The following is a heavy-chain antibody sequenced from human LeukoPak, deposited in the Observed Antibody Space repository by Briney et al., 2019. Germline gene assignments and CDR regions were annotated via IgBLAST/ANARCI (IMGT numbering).Heavy chain of an antibody. CDR3: ARGIGVDY. D-gene: IGHD2/OR15-2a*01. CDR1: GSTFSSYA. Sequence: GGSLRLSCAASGSTFSSYAMSWVRQAPGKGLEWVSFINSGGTTYYADSVKGRFTISRDNSKNTLYLQMNSLRVEDTAVYYCARGIGVDYWGQGTLVTVSP. CDR2: INSGGTT. J-gene: IGHJ4*02. V-gene: IGHV3-66*01.